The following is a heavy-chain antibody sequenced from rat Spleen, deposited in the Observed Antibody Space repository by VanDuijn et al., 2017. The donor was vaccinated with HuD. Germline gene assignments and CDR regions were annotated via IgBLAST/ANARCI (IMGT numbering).Heavy chain of an antibody. CDR3: TRDHSYWGSYYPGGFAY. CDR1: GFSLTSNS. Sequence: VQLKESGPGLVQPSQTLSLTCTVSGFSLTSNSVSWVRQPPGKGLEWIATISTGGNTYYNSALKSRLSISRDTSKSQVFLKMNSLQTEDTAIYFCTRDHSYWGSYYPGGFAYWGQGTLVTVSS. V-gene: IGHV2-6*01. CDR2: ISTGGNT. D-gene: IGHD1-12*02. J-gene: IGHJ3*01.